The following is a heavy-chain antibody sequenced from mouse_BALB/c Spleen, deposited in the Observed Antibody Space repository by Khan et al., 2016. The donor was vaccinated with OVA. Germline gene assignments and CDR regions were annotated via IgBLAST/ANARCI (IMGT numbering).Heavy chain of an antibody. Sequence: EVQLVESGPSLVKPSQTLSLTCSVTGDSITSGYWNWFRNFPGNKLEYMWYISYSGSTYYNPSLKSRFSITRDTSKNQYYLQLTSVTTEDTATYYCARYDYDYDGAFAYWGQGTLVTVSA. D-gene: IGHD2-4*01. CDR1: GDSITSGY. J-gene: IGHJ3*01. CDR2: ISYSGST. CDR3: ARYDYDYDGAFAY. V-gene: IGHV3-8*02.